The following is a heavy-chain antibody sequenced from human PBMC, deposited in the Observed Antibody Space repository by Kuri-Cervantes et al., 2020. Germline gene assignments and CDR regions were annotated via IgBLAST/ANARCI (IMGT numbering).Heavy chain of an antibody. Sequence: GGSLRLSCAASGFTFSSYWMHWVRQAPGKGLEWVAVISYDGSNKYYADSVKGRFTISRDNSKNTLYLQMNSLRAEDTAVYYCARDPSYYDSSGYFDYWGQGTLVTVSS. CDR2: ISYDGSNK. CDR1: GFTFSSYW. CDR3: ARDPSYYDSSGYFDY. V-gene: IGHV3-30-3*01. J-gene: IGHJ4*02. D-gene: IGHD3-22*01.